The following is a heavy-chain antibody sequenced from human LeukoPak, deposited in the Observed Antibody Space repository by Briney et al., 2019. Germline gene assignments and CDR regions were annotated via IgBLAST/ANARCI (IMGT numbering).Heavy chain of an antibody. V-gene: IGHV4-34*01. CDR3: ARGPLITMVRGVIPMGSPFDY. CDR1: GGSFSGYY. Sequence: SETLSLTCAVYGGSFSGYYWSWIRQPPGKGLEWIGEIIHSGSTNYNPSLKSRVTISVDTSKNQFSLKLSSVTAADTAVYYCARGPLITMVRGVIPMGSPFDYWGQGTLVTVSS. CDR2: IIHSGST. J-gene: IGHJ4*02. D-gene: IGHD3-10*01.